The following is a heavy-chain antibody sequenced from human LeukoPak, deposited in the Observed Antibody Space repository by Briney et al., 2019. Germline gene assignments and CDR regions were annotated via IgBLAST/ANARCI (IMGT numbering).Heavy chain of an antibody. V-gene: IGHV1-46*01. J-gene: IGHJ4*02. CDR1: GYTFTSYH. D-gene: IGHD6-19*01. CDR3: ARGHPSATGYSSGWYFHY. Sequence: ASVKVSCKASGYTFTSYHLHWVRQAPGQGLEWMGIINPSGGSPNYAQKFQGRVTMTRDMSTSTVYMDLSSLTSEDTAVYYCARGHPSATGYSSGWYFHYWGQGTLVTVSS. CDR2: INPSGGSP.